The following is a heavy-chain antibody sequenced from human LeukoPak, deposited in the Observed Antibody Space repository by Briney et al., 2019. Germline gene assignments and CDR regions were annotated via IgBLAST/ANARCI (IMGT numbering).Heavy chain of an antibody. D-gene: IGHD3-10*01. J-gene: IGHJ6*02. Sequence: ASVKVSCKASGGTFSSYAISWVRQAPGQGLEWMGGIIPYYGKANYAQKLQGRVTITTDESPSTAYLELGGQRSEDPAVYYCARVDRGGYGSGSYPYYYYGMDVWGQGTTVTVSS. CDR2: IIPYYGKA. CDR1: GGTFSSYA. V-gene: IGHV1-69*05. CDR3: ARVDRGGYGSGSYPYYYYGMDV.